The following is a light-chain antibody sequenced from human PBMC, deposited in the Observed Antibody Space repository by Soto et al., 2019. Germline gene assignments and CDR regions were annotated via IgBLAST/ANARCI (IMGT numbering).Light chain of an antibody. Sequence: ELVMTQSPATLSASPGERVILSCRASQNIGSNLAWYQQRPGQAPRLLMYSASTRATETPARFSGSGSATDFTITISSLQSEDFAVYYCQQYNNWPPYTFGQGTTVDIK. CDR3: QQYNNWPPYT. J-gene: IGKJ2*01. CDR1: QNIGSN. CDR2: SAS. V-gene: IGKV3-15*01.